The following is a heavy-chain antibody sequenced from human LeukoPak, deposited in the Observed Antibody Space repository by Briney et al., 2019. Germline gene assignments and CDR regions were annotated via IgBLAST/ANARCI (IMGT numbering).Heavy chain of an antibody. J-gene: IGHJ4*02. CDR1: GFSFSTYA. D-gene: IGHD2-8*02. V-gene: IGHV3-7*01. CDR2: IKQDGSEK. Sequence: GGSLRLSCIAPGFSFSTYAMSWVRQAPGKGLEWVANIKQDGSEKRYVDPVKGRFTISRDNAKNSLYLQMNSLRAEDTAVYYCARAPATNEWRCMDYWGQGALVTVSS. CDR3: ARAPATNEWRCMDY.